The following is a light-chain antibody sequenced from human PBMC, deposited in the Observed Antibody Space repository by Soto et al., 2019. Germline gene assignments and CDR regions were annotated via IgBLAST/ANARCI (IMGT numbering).Light chain of an antibody. CDR1: SSDVGGYNY. CDR3: CSYAGSDTHV. Sequence: QSALTQPRSVSGSPGQSVTISCTGTSSDVGGYNYVSWYQQHPGKAPKLMIYDVSKRPSGVPDRFSGSKSDNAASLTIFGLQAEDEADYYCCSYAGSDTHVFGTGTKLTVL. V-gene: IGLV2-11*01. CDR2: DVS. J-gene: IGLJ1*01.